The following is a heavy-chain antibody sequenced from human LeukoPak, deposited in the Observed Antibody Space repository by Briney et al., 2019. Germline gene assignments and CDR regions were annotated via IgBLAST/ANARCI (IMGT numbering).Heavy chain of an antibody. CDR1: GFTLSSYE. J-gene: IGHJ4*02. CDR2: VDYSADST. D-gene: IGHD6-19*01. V-gene: IGHV3-23*01. Sequence: GGSLRLSCTVSGFTLSSYEMSWIRQAPGKGLEWVSSVDYSADSTHYADSVMGRFTISRDNSKNTLYLQLNSLSADDTAVYYCARNSGWYRVSWGQGTLVTVSS. CDR3: ARNSGWYRVS.